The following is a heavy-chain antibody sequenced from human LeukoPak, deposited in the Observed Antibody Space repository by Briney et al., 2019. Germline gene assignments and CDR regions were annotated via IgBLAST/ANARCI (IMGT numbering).Heavy chain of an antibody. D-gene: IGHD3-22*01. Sequence: GGSLRLSCAASGFTFSSYAMIWVRQAPGKGLECVSAISGSGISTFYADSMKGRFTISRDNSKNMLYLQINGLRAEDTAVYFCARSRGYRARDDSWGQGTLVTVSS. V-gene: IGHV3-23*01. J-gene: IGHJ5*01. CDR2: ISGSGIST. CDR1: GFTFSSYA. CDR3: ARSRGYRARDDS.